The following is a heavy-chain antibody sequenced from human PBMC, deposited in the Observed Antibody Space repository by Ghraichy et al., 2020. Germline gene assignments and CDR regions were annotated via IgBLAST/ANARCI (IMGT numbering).Heavy chain of an antibody. CDR1: GGTFSSYA. V-gene: IGHV1-69*13. CDR3: ARAGCSSTSCYAALDY. CDR2: IIPIFGTA. D-gene: IGHD2-2*01. Sequence: SVKVSCKASGGTFSSYAISWVRQAPGQGLEWMGGIIPIFGTANYAQKFQGRVTITADESTSTAYMELSSLGSEDTAVYYCARAGCSSTSCYAALDYWGQGTLVTVSS. J-gene: IGHJ4*02.